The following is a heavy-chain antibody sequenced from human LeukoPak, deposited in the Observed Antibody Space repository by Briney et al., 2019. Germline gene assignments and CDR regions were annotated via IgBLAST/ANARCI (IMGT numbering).Heavy chain of an antibody. CDR3: ARHNTVPNDAFDL. CDR1: GGSLSVYY. D-gene: IGHD1-14*01. Sequence: PPETLSLTRTVSGGSLSVYYWCSMREPLGKGVEWRGEINHSGSTNYTPPPKSRVTIPLHASKHKLPRNLSCVTSAETTVHYCARHNTVPNDAFDLWGQATIVTASA. V-gene: IGHV4-34*01. CDR2: INHSGST. J-gene: IGHJ3*01.